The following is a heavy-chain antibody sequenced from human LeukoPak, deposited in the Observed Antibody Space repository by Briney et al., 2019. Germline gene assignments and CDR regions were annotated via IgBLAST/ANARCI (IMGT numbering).Heavy chain of an antibody. CDR2: IIPVFGTT. V-gene: IGHV1-69*06. J-gene: IGHJ4*02. Sequence: SVKVSCKASGGTFSSYAVSWVRQTPGQGLEWLGGIIPVFGTTTYAQKFQDKVTMTADKSTNTAYLQLSSLTSDDTAVYYCARCSPGDSSNFYAVLQYWGQGTQVTVST. CDR3: ARCSPGDSSNFYAVLQY. D-gene: IGHD3-22*01. CDR1: GGTFSSYA.